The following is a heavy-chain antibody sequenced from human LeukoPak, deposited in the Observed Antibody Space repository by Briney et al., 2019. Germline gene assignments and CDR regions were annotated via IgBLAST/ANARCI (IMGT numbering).Heavy chain of an antibody. D-gene: IGHD3-16*01. CDR2: IYYSVST. J-gene: IGHJ5*02. V-gene: IGHV4-59*01. CDR1: GASMMSYY. Sequence: SETLSLTCTVSGASMMSYYWNWIRQPPGKGLEWIGYIYYSVSTNYNYSLKSRVTISQDTSKKQISLKLNSVTAADTAVYYCARGDLYDGGGRNWFDPWGQGTLVTVSS. CDR3: ARGDLYDGGGRNWFDP.